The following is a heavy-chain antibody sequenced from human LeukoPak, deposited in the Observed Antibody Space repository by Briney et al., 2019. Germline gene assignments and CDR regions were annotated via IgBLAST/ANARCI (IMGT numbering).Heavy chain of an antibody. D-gene: IGHD3-16*01. J-gene: IGHJ4*02. V-gene: IGHV4-34*01. CDR2: INHSGRT. Sequence: SETLSLTCAVYGGSFSDYYWSWIRQPPGKGLEWIGEINHSGRTNYNPSLKSRVTISVDTSKKQFSLKLSSVTAADTAVYYCARSRGSSAFDYWGQGTLGTVSS. CDR1: GGSFSDYY. CDR3: ARSRGSSAFDY.